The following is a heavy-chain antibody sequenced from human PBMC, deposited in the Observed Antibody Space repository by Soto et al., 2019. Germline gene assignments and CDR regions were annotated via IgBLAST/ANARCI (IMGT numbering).Heavy chain of an antibody. CDR3: ARRFEAAGIIGSYYYYMDV. CDR2: TYYRSKWYN. J-gene: IGHJ6*03. D-gene: IGHD6-13*01. CDR1: GDSVSSNSAA. V-gene: IGHV6-1*01. Sequence: LSQTLSLTCAISGDSVSSNSAAWNWIRQSPSRGLEWLGRTYYRSKWYNDYAVSVKSRITINPDTSKNQFSLQLNSVTAADTAVYYCARRFEAAGIIGSYYYYMDVWGKGTTVTVSS.